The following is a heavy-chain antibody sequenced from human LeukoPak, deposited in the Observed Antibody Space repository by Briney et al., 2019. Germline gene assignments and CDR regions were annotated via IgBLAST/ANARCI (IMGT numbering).Heavy chain of an antibody. CDR3: AREITGTTGRPYFDY. CDR2: IYYSGST. J-gene: IGHJ4*02. CDR1: GGSVSSGSYY. D-gene: IGHD1-20*01. Sequence: SETLSLTCTVSGGSVSSGSYYWSWIRQPPGKGLEWIGCIYYSGSTNYNPSLKSRVTISVDTSKNQFSLKLSSVTAADTAVYYCAREITGTTGRPYFDYWGQGTLVTVSS. V-gene: IGHV4-61*01.